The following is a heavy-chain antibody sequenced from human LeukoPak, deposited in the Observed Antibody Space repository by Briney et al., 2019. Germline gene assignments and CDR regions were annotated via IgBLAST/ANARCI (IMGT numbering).Heavy chain of an antibody. CDR1: AGSISSSSYY. Sequence: SETLSLTCTVSAGSISSSSYYWGWIRQPPGKGLEWIGSIYYSGSTYYNPSLKSRVTISVDTSKNQFSLKLSSVTAADTAVYYCARHPTGIAARPYYFDYWGQGTLVTVSS. V-gene: IGHV4-39*01. J-gene: IGHJ4*02. D-gene: IGHD6-6*01. CDR3: ARHPTGIAARPYYFDY. CDR2: IYYSGST.